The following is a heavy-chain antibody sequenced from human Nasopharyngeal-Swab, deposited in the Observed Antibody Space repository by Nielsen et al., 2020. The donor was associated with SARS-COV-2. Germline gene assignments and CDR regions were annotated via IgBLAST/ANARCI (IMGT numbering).Heavy chain of an antibody. J-gene: IGHJ6*02. CDR3: ARVLAERAYYDFWSGYSDYYYGMDV. D-gene: IGHD3-3*01. V-gene: IGHV4-4*02. CDR1: GGSISSSNW. CDR2: IYHSGST. Sequence: SETLSLTCAVSGGSISSSNWWSWVRQPPGKGLEWIGEIYHSGSTNYNPSLKSRVTISVDKSKNQFSLKLSSVTAADTAVYYCARVLAERAYYDFWSGYSDYYYGMDVWGQGTTVTVS.